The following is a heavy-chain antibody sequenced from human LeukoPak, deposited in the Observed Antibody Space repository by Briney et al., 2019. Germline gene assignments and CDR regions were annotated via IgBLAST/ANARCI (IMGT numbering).Heavy chain of an antibody. CDR2: MYYRGTT. V-gene: IGHV4-39*02. Sequence: SETLALTCSVSGGSISSSSYYWGWIRQSPGKGLEWIGSMYYRGTTYENSSLKSRLILSIDTSNNQFSLKLTSVTAADTAVYFCAREYSRSVVAGSRPDLWGQGLLVTVSS. CDR1: GGSISSSSYY. J-gene: IGHJ4*02. D-gene: IGHD2-21*01. CDR3: AREYSRSVVAGSRPDL.